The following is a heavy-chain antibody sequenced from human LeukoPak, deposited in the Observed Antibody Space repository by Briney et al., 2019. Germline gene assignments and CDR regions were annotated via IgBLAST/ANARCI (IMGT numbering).Heavy chain of an antibody. Sequence: ASVKVSCKASGGTFSSYAISWVRQAPGQGLEWMGRIIPIFGTANYAQKSQGRVTITTDESTSTAYMELSSLRSEDTAVYYCARAYSSSWYDAVYFDYWGQGTLVTVSS. CDR2: IIPIFGTA. CDR3: ARAYSSSWYDAVYFDY. J-gene: IGHJ4*02. V-gene: IGHV1-69*05. D-gene: IGHD6-13*01. CDR1: GGTFSSYA.